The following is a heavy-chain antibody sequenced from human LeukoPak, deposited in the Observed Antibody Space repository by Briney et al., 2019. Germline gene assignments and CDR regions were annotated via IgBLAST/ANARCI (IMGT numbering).Heavy chain of an antibody. J-gene: IGHJ4*02. V-gene: IGHV3-21*01. CDR3: ARDLVGYNSDY. D-gene: IGHD5-24*01. CDR2: ISSSSSYI. CDR1: GFTSSSYS. Sequence: GGSLRLSCAASGFTSSSYSMNWVRQAPGKGLEWVSSISSSSSYIYYADSVKGRFTISRDNAKNSLYLQMNSLRAEDTAVYYCARDLVGYNSDYWGQGTLVTVSS.